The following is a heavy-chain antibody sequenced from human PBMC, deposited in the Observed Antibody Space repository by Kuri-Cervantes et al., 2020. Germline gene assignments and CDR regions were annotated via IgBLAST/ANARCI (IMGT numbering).Heavy chain of an antibody. Sequence: FRRPAGAPSGSTSDEFSMHWVRQAPGKGREWVSGINWISATIVYADSVKDRFTISRDNAKNSLYLQRNSLRAEDTAVYYCATGKGGTGYSSSSTGYFDYWGQGTLVTVSS. D-gene: IGHD6-13*01. J-gene: IGHJ4*02. CDR1: GSTSDEFS. V-gene: IGHV3-9*02. CDR2: INWISATI. CDR3: ATGKGGTGYSSSSTGYFDY.